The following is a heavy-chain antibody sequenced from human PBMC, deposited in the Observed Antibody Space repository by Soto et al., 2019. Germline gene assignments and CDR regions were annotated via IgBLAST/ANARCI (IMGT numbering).Heavy chain of an antibody. D-gene: IGHD6-13*01. J-gene: IGHJ4*02. V-gene: IGHV4-4*01. CDR1: GGSISSSNL. CDR3: ARVPRSISAGGIDY. CDR2: IYHTGTT. Sequence: QVQLQESGPGLVKPSGTLSLTCAVSGGSISSSNLWTWVRQPPGKGLEWIGEIYHTGTTNYNPSLQGRVTQSVDKSKNHYSLKLNSVTAADTAMYCCARVPRSISAGGIDYWGQGILVTGSS.